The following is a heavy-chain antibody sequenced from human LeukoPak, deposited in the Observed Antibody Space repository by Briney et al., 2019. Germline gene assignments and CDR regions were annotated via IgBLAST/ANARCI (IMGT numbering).Heavy chain of an antibody. CDR1: GDSVSRSDSY. Sequence: NASETLPLTCSVSGDSVSRSDSYWDWIRQPPGKGLEWIGTIYYSGRTYYSPSLKSRVTMSVDPSNNQFSLTLRPVTAADTAVYYCARRRYYDGSGYLEWGQGTLLSVSS. CDR2: IYYSGRT. CDR3: ARRRYYDGSGYLE. V-gene: IGHV4-39*01. J-gene: IGHJ1*01. D-gene: IGHD3-22*01.